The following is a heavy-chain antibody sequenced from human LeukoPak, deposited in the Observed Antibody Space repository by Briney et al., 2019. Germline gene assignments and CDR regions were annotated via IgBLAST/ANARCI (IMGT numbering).Heavy chain of an antibody. V-gene: IGHV3-23*01. J-gene: IGHJ4*02. CDR3: AKDLDPIGYCSSTSCYGLDY. CDR2: VSVIGGNT. CDR1: GFTFSSYA. D-gene: IGHD2-2*01. Sequence: PGGSLRLSCAPSGFTFSSYAMSWVRPAPRRGLAWVSAVSVIGGNTYYADSVKGRFTISRDNSKNPLYLQMNSLRAEDTAVYYCAKDLDPIGYCSSTSCYGLDYWGQGTLVTVSS.